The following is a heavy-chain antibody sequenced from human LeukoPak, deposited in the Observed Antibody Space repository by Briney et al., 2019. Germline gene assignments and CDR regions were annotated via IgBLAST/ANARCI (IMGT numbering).Heavy chain of an antibody. J-gene: IGHJ6*02. CDR1: GGSISSSGYY. Sequence: PSETLSLTCTVSGGSISSSGYYWGWIRQPPGKGLEWIGSIYYSGSTYYNPSLKSRVTISVDTSKNQFSLKLSSVTAADTAVYYCARYYYDSSGTYYYYYYGMDVWGQGTTVTVSS. D-gene: IGHD3-22*01. V-gene: IGHV4-39*01. CDR3: ARYYYDSSGTYYYYYYGMDV. CDR2: IYYSGST.